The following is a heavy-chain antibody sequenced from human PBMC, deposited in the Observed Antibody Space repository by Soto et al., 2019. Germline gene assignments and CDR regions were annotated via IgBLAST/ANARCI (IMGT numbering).Heavy chain of an antibody. Sequence: SETLSLTCTVAGGSISSGGYWSWIREHPGKGLEWIGHLYYNGNTNYHPSLKSRVTMSVDTSKNQFSLKLSSVTAADTAVYFCARAIYCSGGLCSAYYFDYWGQGTLVTVSS. D-gene: IGHD2-8*02. V-gene: IGHV4-31*03. CDR3: ARAIYCSGGLCSAYYFDY. CDR1: GGSISSGGY. CDR2: LYYNGNT. J-gene: IGHJ4*02.